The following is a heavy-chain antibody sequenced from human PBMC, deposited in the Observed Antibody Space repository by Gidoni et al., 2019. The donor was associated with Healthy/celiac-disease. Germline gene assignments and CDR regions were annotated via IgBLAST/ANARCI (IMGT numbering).Heavy chain of an antibody. J-gene: IGHJ4*02. Sequence: EVQLLESGGGLVQPGGSLRLSCAASGFPFSSYGMSWVRQAPGKGVGWVSAISGSGGSTYYADSVKGRFTISRDNSKNTLYLQMNSLRAEDTAVYYCAKDMGGDTVTVLFDYWGQGTLVTVSS. D-gene: IGHD4-17*01. CDR2: ISGSGGST. CDR3: AKDMGGDTVTVLFDY. V-gene: IGHV3-23*01. CDR1: GFPFSSYG.